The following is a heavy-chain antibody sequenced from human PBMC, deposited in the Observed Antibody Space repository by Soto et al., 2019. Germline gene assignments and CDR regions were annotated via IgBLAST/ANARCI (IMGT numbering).Heavy chain of an antibody. CDR2: INYSGNRT. CDR1: GFTFRKYA. CDR3: LRATYYYASGTYYKTLDY. Sequence: GGSLRLSCSGSGFTFRKYAIYWVRQAPGKGLNYVSAINYSGNRTYYADSVKGRFTISRDNSRNVVHLQMSSLTADDTAMYYCLRATYYYASGTYYKTLDYWGQGTLVTVSS. J-gene: IGHJ4*02. D-gene: IGHD3-10*01. V-gene: IGHV3-64D*06.